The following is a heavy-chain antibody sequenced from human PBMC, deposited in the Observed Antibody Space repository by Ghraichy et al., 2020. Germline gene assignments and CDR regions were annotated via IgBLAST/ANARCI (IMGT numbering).Heavy chain of an antibody. CDR3: AREVSQDDTIDI. V-gene: IGHV6-1*01. Sequence: SQTLSLTCAISGDSVSSNSAAWSWIRQSPSRGLEWLGRTYYRSKWNNDYAVYVKSRITINPDTSKNRFSLQINSVTPEDTAVYFCAREVSQDDTIDIWGQGTVVTVSS. J-gene: IGHJ3*02. CDR2: TYYRSKWNN. CDR1: GDSVSSNSAA.